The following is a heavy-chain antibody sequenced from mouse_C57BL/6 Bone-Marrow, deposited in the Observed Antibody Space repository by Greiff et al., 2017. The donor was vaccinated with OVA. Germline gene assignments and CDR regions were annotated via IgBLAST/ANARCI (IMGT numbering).Heavy chain of an antibody. D-gene: IGHD2-4*01. CDR2: ISYDGSN. J-gene: IGHJ3*01. CDR1: GYSITSGYY. V-gene: IGHV3-6*01. CDR3: ARGDYGEFAY. Sequence: EVKLMESGPGLVKPSQSLSLTCSVTGYSITSGYYWNWIRQFPGNKLEWMGYISYDGSNNYNPSLKNRISITRDTSKNQFFLKLTSVTTEDTATDYCARGDYGEFAYWGQGTLVTVSA.